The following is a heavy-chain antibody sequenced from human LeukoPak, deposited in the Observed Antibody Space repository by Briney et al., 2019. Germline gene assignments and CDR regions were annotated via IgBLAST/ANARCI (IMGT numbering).Heavy chain of an antibody. CDR1: GYTFTSYY. Sequence: ASVKVSCKASGYTFTSYYMHWVRQAPGQGLEWMGIINPSGGSTSYAQKFQGRVTMTRDMSTSTVYMELSSLRSEDTAVYYCARDPSSGWYTGVSYYMDVWGKGTTVTVSS. V-gene: IGHV1-46*01. CDR3: ARDPSSGWYTGVSYYMDV. D-gene: IGHD6-19*01. CDR2: INPSGGST. J-gene: IGHJ6*03.